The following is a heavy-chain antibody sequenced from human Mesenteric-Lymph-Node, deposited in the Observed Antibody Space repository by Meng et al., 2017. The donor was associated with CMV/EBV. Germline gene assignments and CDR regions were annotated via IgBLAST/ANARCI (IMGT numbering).Heavy chain of an antibody. Sequence: ASVKVSCKASGYPFIGYYIHWVRQAPGQGLEWMGWMNPNSGNTGYAQKFQGRVTITRNTSISTAYMELSSLRSEDTAVYYCAREGGIAAALLDYWGQGTLVTVSS. CDR3: AREGGIAAALLDY. CDR1: GYPFIGYY. D-gene: IGHD6-13*01. V-gene: IGHV1-8*03. J-gene: IGHJ4*02. CDR2: MNPNSGNT.